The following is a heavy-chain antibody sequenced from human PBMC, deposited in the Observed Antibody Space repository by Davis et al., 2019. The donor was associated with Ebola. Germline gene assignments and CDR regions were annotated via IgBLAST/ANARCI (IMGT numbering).Heavy chain of an antibody. V-gene: IGHV1-18*04. Sequence: ASVKVSCKASGYTFTNYGITWVRQAPGQGLEWMGWINPHNGNTNYAQKLQGRVTMTTDTSTSTAYMELSSLRSEDTAVYYCARGMDVWGKGTTVTVSS. J-gene: IGHJ6*04. CDR1: GYTFTNYG. CDR2: INPHNGNT. CDR3: ARGMDV.